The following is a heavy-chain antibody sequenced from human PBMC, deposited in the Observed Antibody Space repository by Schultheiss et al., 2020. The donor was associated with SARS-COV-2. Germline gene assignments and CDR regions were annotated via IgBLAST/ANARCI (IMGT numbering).Heavy chain of an antibody. J-gene: IGHJ5*02. CDR3: VRDRSWWTPYNCFDL. CDR1: GFTFSTYA. D-gene: IGHD2-15*01. V-gene: IGHV3-21*01. CDR2: IRSSGRDI. Sequence: GGSLRLSCAASGFTFSTYAMSWVRQAPGKGLGFVASIRSSGRDIYYADSMQGRFTVSRDNANNSLYLQMHSLRAEDTAVYYCVRDRSWWTPYNCFDLWGRGTLVTVSS.